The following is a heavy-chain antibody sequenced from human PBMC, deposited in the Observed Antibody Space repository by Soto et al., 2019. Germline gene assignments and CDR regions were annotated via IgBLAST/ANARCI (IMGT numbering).Heavy chain of an antibody. CDR1: GFTFSSYA. D-gene: IGHD3-10*01. Sequence: GGSLRLSCAASGFTFSSYAMHWVRQAPGKGLEWVAVISYDGSNKYYADSVKGRFTISRDNSKNTLYLQINSLRAEDTAVYYCARDLGPVTNYYYYGMDVWGQGTTVTVSS. CDR2: ISYDGSNK. V-gene: IGHV3-30-3*01. CDR3: ARDLGPVTNYYYYGMDV. J-gene: IGHJ6*02.